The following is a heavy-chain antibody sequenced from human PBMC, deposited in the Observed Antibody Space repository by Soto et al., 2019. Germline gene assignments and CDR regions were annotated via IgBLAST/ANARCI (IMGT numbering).Heavy chain of an antibody. Sequence: QLQLQESGPGLVKPSETLSLTCTVSSGSISSSSYDWDWIRQPPGKGLEWIGSIHYSGSTNYNPSLKSRVTISVYTSKHQVYLKVGSLTAADTAVYYCARRRQLVAALDYWGQGTLVTVSS. CDR3: ARRRQLVAALDY. J-gene: IGHJ4*02. CDR1: SGSISSSSYD. V-gene: IGHV4-39*01. D-gene: IGHD2-15*01. CDR2: IHYSGST.